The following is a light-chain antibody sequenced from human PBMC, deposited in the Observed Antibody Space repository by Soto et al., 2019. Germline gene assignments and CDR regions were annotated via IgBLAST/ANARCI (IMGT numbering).Light chain of an antibody. CDR2: SDD. V-gene: IGLV1-44*01. CDR3: SSHAGSINVA. Sequence: QSVLTQPPSASGTPGQGVTISCSGSISNIGSKTVKWYQQFPGTAPQLLIYSDDQRPSGVPDRFSGSKSGNTASLTVSGLRAEDEADYYCSSHAGSINVAFGGGTKLTVL. J-gene: IGLJ2*01. CDR1: ISNIGSKT.